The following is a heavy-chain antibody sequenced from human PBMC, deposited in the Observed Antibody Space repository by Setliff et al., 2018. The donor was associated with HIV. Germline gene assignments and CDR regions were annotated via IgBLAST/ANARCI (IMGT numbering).Heavy chain of an antibody. J-gene: IGHJ4*01. CDR1: GYSISSGYY. V-gene: IGHV4-38-2*01. D-gene: IGHD4-17*01. Sequence: SETLSLTCAVSGYSISSGYYWGWIRQPPGKGLEWTGSIYQTGVTYYNPSLKSRVTISVDTSKNQFSLNLSSVTAADTAIYYCARHANTVTTVFVDYFDYWG. CDR2: IYQTGVT. CDR3: ARHANTVTTVFVDYFDY.